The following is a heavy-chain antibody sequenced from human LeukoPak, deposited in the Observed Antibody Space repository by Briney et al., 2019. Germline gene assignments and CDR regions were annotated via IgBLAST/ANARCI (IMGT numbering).Heavy chain of an antibody. CDR3: ARQVGTASSHDFGH. D-gene: IGHD2-21*02. J-gene: IGHJ4*01. CDR2: IIPIFGTA. Sequence: ASVKVSCKASGGTFSSYAISWVRQAPGQGLEWTGGIIPIFGTANYAQKFQGRVTITADKSTSTAYMELSSLRSEDTAVYYCARQVGTASSHDFGHWGHGTLVTVSS. V-gene: IGHV1-69*06. CDR1: GGTFSSYA.